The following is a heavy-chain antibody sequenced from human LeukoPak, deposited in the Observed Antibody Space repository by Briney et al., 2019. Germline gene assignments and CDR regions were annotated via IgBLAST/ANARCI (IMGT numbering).Heavy chain of an antibody. D-gene: IGHD1-1*01. Sequence: ASVKVSCKASGYTFTTYGISWVRQAPGQGLEWMGWISAYNGNTNYAQSLQGRVTVTTDTSTSTAYMELRSLRSDDTAVYYCARDKNWKPDYWGQGTLVTVSS. V-gene: IGHV1-18*01. CDR3: ARDKNWKPDY. J-gene: IGHJ4*02. CDR1: GYTFTTYG. CDR2: ISAYNGNT.